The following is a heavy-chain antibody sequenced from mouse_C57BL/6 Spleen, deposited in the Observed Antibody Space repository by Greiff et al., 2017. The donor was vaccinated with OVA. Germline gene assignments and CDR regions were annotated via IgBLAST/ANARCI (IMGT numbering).Heavy chain of an antibody. CDR2: INPSSGYT. Sequence: VQRVESGAELARPGASVKMSCKASGYTFTSYTMHWVKQRPGQGLEWIGYINPSSGYTKYNQKFKDKATLTADKSSSTAYMQLSSLTSEDSAVYYCARPPMDYGNYYYAMDYWGQGTSVTVSS. D-gene: IGHD2-1*01. CDR1: GYTFTSYT. V-gene: IGHV1-4*01. CDR3: ARPPMDYGNYYYAMDY. J-gene: IGHJ4*01.